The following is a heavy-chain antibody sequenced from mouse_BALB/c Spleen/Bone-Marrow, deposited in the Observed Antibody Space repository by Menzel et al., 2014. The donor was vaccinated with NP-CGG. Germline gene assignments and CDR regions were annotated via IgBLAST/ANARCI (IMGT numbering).Heavy chain of an antibody. D-gene: IGHD2-3*01. CDR3: ARQGDGYYNWYFDV. CDR1: GFTFNTHA. J-gene: IGHJ1*01. Sequence: EVKLVESSGGLVQSKGSLKLSCAASGFTFNTHAMNWVRQAPGKGLEWVARIRSKSNNDATYYADSVKDRFTISRDYSLSMLYLQINNLKTEDTAMYYCARQGDGYYNWYFDVWGAGTTVTVSS. CDR2: IRSKSNNDAT. V-gene: IGHV10-1*02.